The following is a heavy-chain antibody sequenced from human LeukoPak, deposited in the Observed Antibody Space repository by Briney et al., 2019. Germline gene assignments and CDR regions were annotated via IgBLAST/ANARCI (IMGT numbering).Heavy chain of an antibody. CDR3: AKETNEGYYFDY. Sequence: GGSLRLSCAASGFTFSSYGMHWVRQAPGKGLEWVAVISYDGSNKYYADSVKGRFTISRDNSKNTLYLQMNSLRAEDTAVYYCAKETNEGYYFDYWGQGTLVTVSS. J-gene: IGHJ4*02. CDR2: ISYDGSNK. V-gene: IGHV3-30*18. CDR1: GFTFSSYG.